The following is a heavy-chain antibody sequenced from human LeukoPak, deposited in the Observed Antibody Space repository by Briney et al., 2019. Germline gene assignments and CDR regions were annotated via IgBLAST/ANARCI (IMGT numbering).Heavy chain of an antibody. D-gene: IGHD1-26*01. Sequence: PSETLSLTCTVSGGSISSGNYYWSWIRQPAGKGLEWIGRIYASGSTKYNPSLKSRVTISVDTSKNQFSLKVSSVTAADTAVYYCARIVGANSDYWGQGTLVTVSS. V-gene: IGHV4-61*02. CDR3: ARIVGANSDY. CDR2: IYASGST. J-gene: IGHJ4*02. CDR1: GGSISSGNYY.